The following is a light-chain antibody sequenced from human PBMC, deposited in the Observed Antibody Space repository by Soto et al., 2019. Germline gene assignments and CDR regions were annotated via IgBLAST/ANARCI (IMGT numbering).Light chain of an antibody. J-gene: IGLJ1*01. CDR1: SSDIGTYNY. V-gene: IGLV2-23*02. CDR3: CSYAGSSSYV. Sequence: QSALTQPASMSGSPGQSITISCTGTSSDIGTYNYVSWYQQHPGKVPKLMIYEVSNRPSGVSNRFSGSKSGNAASLTISGLQAEDEADYYCCSYAGSSSYVFGTGTKVTVL. CDR2: EVS.